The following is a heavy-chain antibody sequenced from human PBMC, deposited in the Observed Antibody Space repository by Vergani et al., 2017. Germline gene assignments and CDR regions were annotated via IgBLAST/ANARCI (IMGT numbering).Heavy chain of an antibody. CDR1: GFTFSSYW. Sequence: EVQLVESGGGLVQPGGSLRLSCVASGFTFSSYWMTWVRQAPGKGLEWVANIKQDGREKYYVDSVKGRFTISRDNAKNSLYLQMNSLRAEDTAVYYCARGSLRYGSGSYDYWGQGTLVTVSS. CDR2: IKQDGREK. CDR3: ARGSLRYGSGSYDY. V-gene: IGHV3-7*01. J-gene: IGHJ4*02. D-gene: IGHD3-10*01.